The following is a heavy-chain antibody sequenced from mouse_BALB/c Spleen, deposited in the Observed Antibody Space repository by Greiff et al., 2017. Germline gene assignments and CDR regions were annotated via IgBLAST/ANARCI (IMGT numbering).Heavy chain of an antibody. D-gene: IGHD3-2*01. CDR1: GYTFTSYW. V-gene: IGHV1-87*01. CDR3: ARDSSGYLFAY. J-gene: IGHJ3*01. Sequence: VQLQQSGAELARPGASVKLSCKASGYTFTSYWMQWVKQRPGQGLEWIGAIYPGDGDTRYTQKFKGKATLTADKSSSTAYMQLSSLASEDSAVYYCARDSSGYLFAYWGHGTLVTVSA. CDR2: IYPGDGDT.